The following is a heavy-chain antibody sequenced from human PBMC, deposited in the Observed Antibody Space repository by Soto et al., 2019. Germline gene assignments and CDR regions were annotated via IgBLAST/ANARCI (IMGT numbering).Heavy chain of an antibody. CDR1: GYTFTSYG. J-gene: IGHJ6*02. CDR3: AREGGYSSSLDSYYYYGMDV. CDR2: ISAYNGNA. Sequence: QVQLVQSGAEVKKPGASVKVSCRASGYTFTSYGISWVRQAPGQGLEWMGWISAYNGNANYAQKLQGRVTMTTDTSTSTAYMELRSLRSDDTAVYYCAREGGYSSSLDSYYYYGMDVWGQGTTVTVSS. D-gene: IGHD6-6*01. V-gene: IGHV1-18*01.